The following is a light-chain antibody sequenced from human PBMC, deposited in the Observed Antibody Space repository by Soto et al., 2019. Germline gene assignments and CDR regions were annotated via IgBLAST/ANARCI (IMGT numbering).Light chain of an antibody. CDR3: QQFGSSPWT. J-gene: IGKJ1*01. V-gene: IGKV3-15*01. CDR1: QSVSNV. Sequence: EIVMTQSPAILSVSPGERATLSCRASQSVSNVLAWYQQKPGQAPRLLIFGASTRAAGIPARFSGSGSGTEFTLTISSLQSEDSAVYYCQQFGSSPWTFGQGTKVEIK. CDR2: GAS.